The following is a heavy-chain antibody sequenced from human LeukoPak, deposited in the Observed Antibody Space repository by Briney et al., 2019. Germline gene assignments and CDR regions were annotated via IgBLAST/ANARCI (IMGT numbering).Heavy chain of an antibody. D-gene: IGHD6-13*01. CDR3: AKELYSSSPMGALDY. J-gene: IGHJ4*02. CDR1: GFTFSSYS. CDR2: ISGSGGST. V-gene: IGHV3-23*01. Sequence: PGGSLRLSCAASGFTFSSYSMNWVRQAPGKGLEWVSAISGSGGSTYYADSVKGRFTISRDNSKNTLYLQMNSLRAEDTAVYYCAKELYSSSPMGALDYWGQGTLVTVSS.